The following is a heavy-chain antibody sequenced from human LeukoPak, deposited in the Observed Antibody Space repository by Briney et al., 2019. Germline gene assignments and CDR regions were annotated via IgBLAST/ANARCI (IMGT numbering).Heavy chain of an antibody. J-gene: IGHJ5*02. CDR3: ARESTDTGTAYEP. Sequence: PSETLSLTCAVYGGSFSGYYWSWIRQPPGKGLEWIGEINQSGSTNYHPSLKSRVTISVDTSKNQFSLKLSSVTAADTAVYYCARESTDTGTAYEPWGQGTLVTVSS. V-gene: IGHV4-34*01. D-gene: IGHD1-1*01. CDR2: INQSGST. CDR1: GGSFSGYY.